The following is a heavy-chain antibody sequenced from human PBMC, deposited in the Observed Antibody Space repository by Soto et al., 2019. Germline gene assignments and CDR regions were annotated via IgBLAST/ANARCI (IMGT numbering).Heavy chain of an antibody. V-gene: IGHV1-18*01. J-gene: IGHJ6*02. Sequence: QVQLVQSGAEVKKPGASVKVSCKASGYTFTSYGISWVRQAPGQGLEWMGWISAYNGNTNYAQKLQGRVTMTTDTSTSTAYMELRGLRSDDTAVYYCARDLGAIYDILTGYGMDVWGQGTTVTVSS. CDR1: GYTFTSYG. D-gene: IGHD3-9*01. CDR2: ISAYNGNT. CDR3: ARDLGAIYDILTGYGMDV.